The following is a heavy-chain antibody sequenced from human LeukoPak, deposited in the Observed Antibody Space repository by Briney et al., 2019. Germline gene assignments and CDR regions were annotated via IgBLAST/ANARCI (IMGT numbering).Heavy chain of an antibody. Sequence: GGSLRLSCAASGFTFRSDWMSWVRQSPEKGLEWAANINPDGSATYYVDSVKGRFIISRDNTKNSLYLQMNSLRAEDTAVFYCARDQYDTWSRRGNFDSWGQGTLVIVSS. J-gene: IGHJ4*02. CDR2: INPDGSAT. CDR1: GFTFRSDW. D-gene: IGHD3-3*01. V-gene: IGHV3-7*03. CDR3: ARDQYDTWSRRGNFDS.